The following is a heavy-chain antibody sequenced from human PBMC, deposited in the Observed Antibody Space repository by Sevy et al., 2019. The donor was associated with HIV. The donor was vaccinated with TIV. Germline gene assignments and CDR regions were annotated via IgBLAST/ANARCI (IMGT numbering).Heavy chain of an antibody. CDR2: INHSGST. CDR1: GGSFSGYY. D-gene: IGHD3-10*01. V-gene: IGHV4-34*01. CDR3: ATKGGMVRGAMDV. Sequence: SETLSLTCAVYGGSFSGYYWSWIRQPPGKGLEWIGEINHSGSTNYNPSLKSRVTISVDTSKNQFSLKLSSVTAADTAVYYCATKGGMVRGAMDVWGKGTTVTVSS. J-gene: IGHJ6*03.